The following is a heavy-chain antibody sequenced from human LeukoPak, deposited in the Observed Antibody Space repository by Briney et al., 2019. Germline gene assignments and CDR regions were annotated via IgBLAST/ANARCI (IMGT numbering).Heavy chain of an antibody. CDR1: GGSISSGGYY. V-gene: IGHV4-30-2*01. Sequence: SETLSLTCTVSGGSISSGGYYWSWIRQPPGKGLEWIGYIYHSGSTYYNPSLKSRVTISVDRSKNQFSLKLSSVTAADTAVYYCARQSIVVPGDDAFDIWGQGTMVTVSS. CDR2: IYHSGST. J-gene: IGHJ3*02. D-gene: IGHD6-19*01. CDR3: ARQSIVVPGDDAFDI.